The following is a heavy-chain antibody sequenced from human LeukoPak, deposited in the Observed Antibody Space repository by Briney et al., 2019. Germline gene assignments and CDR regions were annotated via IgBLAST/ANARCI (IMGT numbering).Heavy chain of an antibody. J-gene: IGHJ4*02. V-gene: IGHV1-69*04. Sequence: ASVKVSCTASGGTFSSYAISWVRQAPGQGLGWMGRIIPILGVANYAQKFQGRVTITADKSTSTAYMELSSLRSEDTAVYYCAKYPSYYYGSGSQSAPFDYWGQGTLVTVSS. D-gene: IGHD3-10*01. CDR1: GGTFSSYA. CDR2: IIPILGVA. CDR3: AKYPSYYYGSGSQSAPFDY.